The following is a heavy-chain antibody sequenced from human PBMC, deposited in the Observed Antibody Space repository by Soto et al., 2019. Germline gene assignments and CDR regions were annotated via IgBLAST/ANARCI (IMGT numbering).Heavy chain of an antibody. Sequence: PSETLSLTCTVSGGSISSYYRSWIRQPPGKGLEWIGYIYYSGSTNYNPSLKSRVTISVDTSKNQFSLKLSSVTAADTAVYYCARLYDYGDLNWFDPWGQGTLVTVSS. V-gene: IGHV4-59*08. CDR2: IYYSGST. CDR1: GGSISSYY. J-gene: IGHJ5*02. D-gene: IGHD4-17*01. CDR3: ARLYDYGDLNWFDP.